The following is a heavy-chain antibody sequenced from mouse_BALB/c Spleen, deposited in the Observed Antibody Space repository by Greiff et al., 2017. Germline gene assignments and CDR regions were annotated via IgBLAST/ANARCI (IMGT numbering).Heavy chain of an antibody. CDR3: ARNGNYVDYFDY. J-gene: IGHJ2*01. Sequence: EVQLVESGGGLVQPGGSLKLSCAASGFTFSSYTMSWVRQTPEKRLEWVAYISSGSSTIYYADTVKGRFTISRDNPKNTLFLQMTSLRSEDTAMYYCARNGNYVDYFDYWGQGTTLTVSS. CDR1: GFTFSSYT. V-gene: IGHV5-17*02. CDR2: ISSGSSTI. D-gene: IGHD2-1*01.